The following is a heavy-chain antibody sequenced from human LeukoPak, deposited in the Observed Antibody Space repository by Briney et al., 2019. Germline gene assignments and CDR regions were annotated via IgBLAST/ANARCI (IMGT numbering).Heavy chain of an antibody. CDR2: IWYDGNIK. J-gene: IGHJ6*03. D-gene: IGHD3-10*01. CDR1: GFTFSSAG. Sequence: GGSLRLSCAASGFTFSSAGMHWVRQPPGRGLVWVAVIWYDGNIKYYADSVKGRFTTSRDNSKNTLYLQMNSLRAEDTAVYFCARNGPYGSAYYFYMDVGGTGTTVTVSS. V-gene: IGHV3-33*01. CDR3: ARNGPYGSAYYFYMDV.